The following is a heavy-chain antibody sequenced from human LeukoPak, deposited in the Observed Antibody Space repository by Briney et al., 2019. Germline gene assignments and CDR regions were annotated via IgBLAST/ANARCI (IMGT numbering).Heavy chain of an antibody. CDR3: ARGSAVVTPRDYYYMDV. CDR1: GGSISSSSYY. V-gene: IGHV4-39*07. CDR2: IYYSGST. J-gene: IGHJ6*03. D-gene: IGHD4-23*01. Sequence: PSETLSLTCTVSGGSISSSSYYWGWIRQPPGKGLEWIGSIYYSGSTYYNPSLKSRVTISVDTSKNQFSLKLSSVTAADTAVYYCARGSAVVTPRDYYYMDVWGKGTTVTVSS.